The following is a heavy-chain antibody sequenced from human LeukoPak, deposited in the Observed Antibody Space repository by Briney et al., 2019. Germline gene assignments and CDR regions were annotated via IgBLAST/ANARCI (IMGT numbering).Heavy chain of an antibody. CDR3: VGWQVAGAFEI. CDR1: SVSMSIYY. V-gene: IGHV4-59*01. D-gene: IGHD6-19*01. J-gene: IGHJ3*02. Sequence: SVTLSLTCTVSSVSMSIYYWSWIRQPPGKRLVWIAFIYYIGSSNYTPSLTSRATISLDSSKNQFSLKLNSVTAADTAVYYCVGWQVAGAFEIWGQGTLVTASS. CDR2: IYYIGSS.